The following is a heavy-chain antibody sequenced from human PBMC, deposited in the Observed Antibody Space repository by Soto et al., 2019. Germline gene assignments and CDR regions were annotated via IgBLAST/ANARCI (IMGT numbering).Heavy chain of an antibody. CDR1: GYTFTSYA. D-gene: IGHD4-4*01. Sequence: ASVKVSCKASGYTFTSYAMHWVRQAPGQRLEWMGWINAGNGNTKYSQKFQGRVTITRDTSASTAYMELSSLRSEDTAVYYCGRGSIQYYFDHWRQGTLVMVPS. CDR2: INAGNGNT. V-gene: IGHV1-3*01. CDR3: GRGSIQYYFDH. J-gene: IGHJ4*02.